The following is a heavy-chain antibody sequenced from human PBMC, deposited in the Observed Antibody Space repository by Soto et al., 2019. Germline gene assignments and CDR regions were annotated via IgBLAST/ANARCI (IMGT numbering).Heavy chain of an antibody. V-gene: IGHV3-13*01. D-gene: IGHD3-10*01. Sequence: EVQLVESGGGLVQPGGSLRLSCTASGFSFSNYDMHWVRQATGKGLEWVSLIGVDGDTYYPDSVKGRFTISRENAKNTLYLQMNTLTAEDTAVYYCTRGPRPTSVGTGAYWGQGTLVTVSS. CDR1: GFSFSNYD. CDR2: IGVDGDT. J-gene: IGHJ4*02. CDR3: TRGPRPTSVGTGAY.